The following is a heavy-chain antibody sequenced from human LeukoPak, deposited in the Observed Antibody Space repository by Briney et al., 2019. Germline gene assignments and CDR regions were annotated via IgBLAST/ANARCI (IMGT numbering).Heavy chain of an antibody. V-gene: IGHV1-2*02. CDR1: GYTFTGYY. CDR2: INPNSGGT. J-gene: IGHJ5*02. Sequence: ASVKVSCKASGYTFTGYYMHWVRQAPGQGLEWMGWINPNSGGTNYAQKFQGRVTMTRDTSISTAYMELSRLRSDDTAVYYCARGKIVVVPAGRGKNWFDPWGQGTLVILSS. D-gene: IGHD2-2*01. CDR3: ARGKIVVVPAGRGKNWFDP.